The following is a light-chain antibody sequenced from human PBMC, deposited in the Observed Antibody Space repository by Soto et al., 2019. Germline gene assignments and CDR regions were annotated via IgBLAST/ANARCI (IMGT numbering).Light chain of an antibody. V-gene: IGKV1-33*01. CDR1: QDISNY. Sequence: DIQMTQSPSSLSASVGDRVTITCQASQDISNYLNWYQQKPGKAPKLLIYATSTLQSGVPSRFSGSGSGTEFTLTISSLQSEDFAVYYCQQYNNWPPVTFGQGTKVDIK. CDR3: QQYNNWPPVT. CDR2: ATS. J-gene: IGKJ1*01.